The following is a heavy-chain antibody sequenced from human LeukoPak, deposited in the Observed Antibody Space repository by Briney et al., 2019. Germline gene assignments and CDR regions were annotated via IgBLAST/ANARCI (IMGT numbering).Heavy chain of an antibody. CDR3: TTSPGDPFDY. D-gene: IGHD3-16*01. J-gene: IGHJ4*02. CDR1: GYTFTVFH. V-gene: IGHV1-2*02. CDR2: INPNSGDT. Sequence: ASVTVSCTASGYTFTVFHIHWVRQAPGQGLEYMGWINPNSGDTNYAQKFQGRVTMTRDTSISTAYMELSSLRFDDTAVYYCTTSPGDPFDYWGQGTLVTVSS.